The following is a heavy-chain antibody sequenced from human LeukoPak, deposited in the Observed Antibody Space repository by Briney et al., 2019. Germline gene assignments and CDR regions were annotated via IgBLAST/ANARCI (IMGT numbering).Heavy chain of an antibody. J-gene: IGHJ4*02. CDR1: GFTVSSNY. CDR3: ARALSGWYLDY. D-gene: IGHD6-19*01. CDR2: IYSGGST. Sequence: GGSLRLSCAASGFTVSSNYMSWVRQAPGKGLEWVSVIYSGGSTYYADSVKGRFTISRDNSKNTLYLQMNSLRAEDTAVYYCARALSGWYLDYWGRGTLVTVSS. V-gene: IGHV3-53*01.